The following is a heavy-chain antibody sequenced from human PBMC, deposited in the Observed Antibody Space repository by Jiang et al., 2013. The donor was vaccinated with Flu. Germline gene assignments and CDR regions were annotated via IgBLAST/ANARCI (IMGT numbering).Heavy chain of an antibody. CDR3: AKASVSGYNLGRHDAFDV. CDR1: GFAFSSYV. J-gene: IGHJ3*01. CDR2: ISYDENHK. Sequence: VQLLESGGGVVQPGGSLRLSCVASGFAFSSYVFHWVRQVPGKGLEWVALISYDENHKFYADSVKGRFSISRDNSKNTLYLEMNSLRAEDAALYYCAKASVSGYNLGRHDAFDVGGQGTMVTVSS. D-gene: IGHD5-24*01. V-gene: IGHV3-30*18.